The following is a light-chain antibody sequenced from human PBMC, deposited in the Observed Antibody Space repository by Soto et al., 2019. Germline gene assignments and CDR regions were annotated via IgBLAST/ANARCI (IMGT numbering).Light chain of an antibody. J-gene: IGKJ1*01. Sequence: IQMTHSLSILSASVGDRVTITCRASQSISSWLAWYQQKPGKAPNLLIHKASHLESGVPSRFSGSGSGTEFTLTISSLQPGDFATYYCQHYNTYPWTFGQGSMVDVK. CDR1: QSISSW. V-gene: IGKV1-5*03. CDR3: QHYNTYPWT. CDR2: KAS.